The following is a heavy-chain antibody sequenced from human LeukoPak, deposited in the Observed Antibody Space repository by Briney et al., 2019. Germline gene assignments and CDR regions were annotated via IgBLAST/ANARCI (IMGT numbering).Heavy chain of an antibody. CDR1: GGSFSGYY. CDR2: INHSGST. CDR3: ARGRDFWSGYHSSGGYYFDY. J-gene: IGHJ4*02. V-gene: IGHV4-34*01. D-gene: IGHD3-3*01. Sequence: SETLSLTCAVYGGSFSGYYWSWIRQPPGKGLEWIGEINHSGSTNYNPSLKSRVTISVDTSKNQFSLKLSSVTAVDTAVYYCARGRDFWSGYHSSGGYYFDYWGQGTLVTVSS.